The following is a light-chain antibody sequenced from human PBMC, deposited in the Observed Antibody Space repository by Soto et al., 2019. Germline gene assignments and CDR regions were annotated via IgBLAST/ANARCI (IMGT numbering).Light chain of an antibody. CDR2: DAS. CDR3: QQYNSYSPVT. Sequence: DIQMTQSPSTLSASVGDRVTITCRASQSISSWLAWYQQKPGKAPKLLIYDASSLESGVPSRFSGSGSGTEFTLTISSLQPDDFGAYYCQQYNSYSPVTFGPGTKVDIK. CDR1: QSISSW. J-gene: IGKJ3*01. V-gene: IGKV1-5*01.